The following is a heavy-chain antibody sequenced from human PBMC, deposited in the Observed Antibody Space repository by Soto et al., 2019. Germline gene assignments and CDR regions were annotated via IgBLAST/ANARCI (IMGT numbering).Heavy chain of an antibody. J-gene: IGHJ5*02. CDR1: GFSISTYG. V-gene: IGHV3-30*03. CDR3: ARASRDMASWFGP. Sequence: QVQLVESGGGVVQPGRSLRLSCVASGFSISTYGMHWVRQAPGKGLEWVAVISRDGSNKLYADSVKGRFSISRDNAKNTLYLQVSSLRVEDTAVYYCARASRDMASWFGPWGQGTQVTVSS. CDR2: ISRDGSNK.